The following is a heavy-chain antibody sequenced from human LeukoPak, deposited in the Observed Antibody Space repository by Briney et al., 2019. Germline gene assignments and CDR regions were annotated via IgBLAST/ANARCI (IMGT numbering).Heavy chain of an antibody. V-gene: IGHV3-23*01. D-gene: IGHD6-13*01. Sequence: GGSLRLSCAASGFTFTSYAMSWVRQAPGKGLEWVSAISDSGGSTYYADSVKGRFTISRDNSKNTLYLQMNSLRAEDTAVYYCAKDPQYSGSWYDYFDYWGQGTLVTVSS. CDR1: GFTFTSYA. J-gene: IGHJ4*02. CDR3: AKDPQYSGSWYDYFDY. CDR2: ISDSGGST.